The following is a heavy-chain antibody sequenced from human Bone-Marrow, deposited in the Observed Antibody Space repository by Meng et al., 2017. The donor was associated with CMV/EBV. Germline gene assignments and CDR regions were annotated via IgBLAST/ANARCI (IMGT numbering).Heavy chain of an antibody. D-gene: IGHD6-13*01. V-gene: IGHV6-1*01. CDR2: TYYRSKWYN. CDR3: ARARKTRGIAAAAAVFDY. J-gene: IGHJ4*02. Sequence: SQTLSLTCAISGDSVSSNSAAWNWIRQSPSRGLEWLGRTYYRSKWYNDYAISVKSRITINPDTSKNQFSLQLNSVTPEDTAVYYCARARKTRGIAAAAAVFDYWGQGTLVTVSS. CDR1: GDSVSSNSAA.